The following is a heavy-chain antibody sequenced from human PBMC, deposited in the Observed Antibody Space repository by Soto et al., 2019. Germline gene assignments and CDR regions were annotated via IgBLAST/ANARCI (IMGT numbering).Heavy chain of an antibody. CDR3: ARHGGSGSYAHFEY. J-gene: IGHJ4*02. CDR1: GGSISSGGYY. V-gene: IGHV4-31*03. Sequence: SETLSLTCTVSGGSISSGGYYWSWIRQHPGKGLEWIGYIYYSGSTYYNPSLKSRVTISVDTSKNQFSLKLSSVTAADTAVYYCARHGGSGSYAHFEYWGQGALVTVSS. D-gene: IGHD3-10*01. CDR2: IYYSGST.